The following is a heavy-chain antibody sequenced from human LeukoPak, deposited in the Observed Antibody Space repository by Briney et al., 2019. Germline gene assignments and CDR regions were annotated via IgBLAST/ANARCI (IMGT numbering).Heavy chain of an antibody. D-gene: IGHD6-19*01. Sequence: ASVKVSCKASGYTFTSYGISWVRQAPGQGLEWMGWISAYNGNTNYAQKLQGRVTMTTETSTSTAYMELRSLRSDDTAVYYCARARLGRSAFDIWGQGTMVTVSS. CDR3: ARARLGRSAFDI. CDR2: ISAYNGNT. V-gene: IGHV1-18*01. CDR1: GYTFTSYG. J-gene: IGHJ3*02.